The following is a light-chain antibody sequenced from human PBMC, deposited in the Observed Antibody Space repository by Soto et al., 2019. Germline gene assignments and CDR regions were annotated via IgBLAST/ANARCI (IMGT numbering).Light chain of an antibody. V-gene: IGKV3-15*01. CDR3: QQYHDWPIT. J-gene: IGKJ5*01. CDR2: GTS. CDR1: QSVSTH. Sequence: EIVMTQSPATRSVCPGEGATLSFRSSQSVSTHLAWYQQIPGQAPRLVIYGTSTRAAGIPARFSGRGSGTEFTFTISSLQSEDFAVYHCQQYHDWPITFGQGTRLEIK.